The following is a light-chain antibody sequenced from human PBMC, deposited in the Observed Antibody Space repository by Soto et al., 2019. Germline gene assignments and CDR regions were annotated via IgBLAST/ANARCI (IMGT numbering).Light chain of an antibody. CDR3: SSHTTTDSHV. J-gene: IGLJ1*01. CDR2: DVS. CDR1: SSDIGAWNY. V-gene: IGLV2-14*01. Sequence: QPVLTQPASVSGSPGQSIAISCTGTSSDIGAWNYVSWYQQHPGKAPKLIIYDVSNRPSGISDRFSGSKSGYTASLTISGLQAEDEADYYCSSHTTTDSHVFGTGTKVTVL.